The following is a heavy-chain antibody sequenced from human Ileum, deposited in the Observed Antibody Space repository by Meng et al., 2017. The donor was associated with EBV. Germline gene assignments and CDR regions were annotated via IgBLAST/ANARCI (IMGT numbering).Heavy chain of an antibody. CDR2: IHHTEST. CDR3: ARESYSDSSGYYSLDY. CDR1: GGSISSSNW. Sequence: QGQLQEAGPGLVKPSGTLSLTVAVSGGSISSSNWWSWVRQAPGKGLEWIGEIHHTESTNYNPSLKSRVTISVDKSKNQFSLKLSPVTAADTAVYYCARESYSDSSGYYSLDYWGQGSLVTVSS. D-gene: IGHD3-22*01. V-gene: IGHV4-4*02. J-gene: IGHJ4*02.